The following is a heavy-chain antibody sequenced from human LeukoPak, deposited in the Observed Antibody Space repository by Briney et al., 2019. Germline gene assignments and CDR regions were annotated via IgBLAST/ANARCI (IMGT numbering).Heavy chain of an antibody. CDR3: ARDSSYYDFWSGYYPTGLFDY. Sequence: GGSLRLSCAASGFTFSSYSMNWVRQAPGKGLEWVSSISSSSSYIYYADSVKGRFTISRDNAKNSLCLQMNSLRAEDTAVYYCARDSSYYDFWSGYYPTGLFDYWGQGTLVTVSS. CDR1: GFTFSSYS. J-gene: IGHJ4*02. V-gene: IGHV3-21*01. CDR2: ISSSSSYI. D-gene: IGHD3-3*01.